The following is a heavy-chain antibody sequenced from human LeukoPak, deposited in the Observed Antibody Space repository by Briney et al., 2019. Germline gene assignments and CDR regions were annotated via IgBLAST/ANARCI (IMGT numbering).Heavy chain of an antibody. CDR3: GKEGERHFDLQY. CDR1: GFTSGVYA. V-gene: IGHV3-23*01. D-gene: IGHD5-24*01. Sequence: PGGSLRLSCVASGFTSGVYAMSWVRQAPGKGLEWVSAFSGGGDSFYADSVRGRFSVSADKSKNILYLQMNSLRVEDTAAYFCGKEGERHFDLQYWGQGTPVTVSS. CDR2: FSGGGDS. J-gene: IGHJ4*02.